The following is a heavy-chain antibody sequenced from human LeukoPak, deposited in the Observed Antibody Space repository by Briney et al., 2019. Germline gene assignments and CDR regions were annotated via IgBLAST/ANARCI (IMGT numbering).Heavy chain of an antibody. CDR2: ISSSSSTI. CDR3: ARDKRSHDAFDI. D-gene: IGHD5-24*01. CDR1: GFIFGDYA. V-gene: IGHV3-48*01. Sequence: GGSLRLSCTASGFIFGDYAIHWVRQAPGKGLEWVSYISSSSSTIYYADSVKGRFTISRDNAKNSLFLQMNSLRAEDTAVYYCARDKRSHDAFDIWGQGIMVTVSS. J-gene: IGHJ3*02.